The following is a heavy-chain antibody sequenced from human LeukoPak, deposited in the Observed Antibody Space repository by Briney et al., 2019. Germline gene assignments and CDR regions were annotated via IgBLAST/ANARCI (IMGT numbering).Heavy chain of an antibody. CDR3: ARQSSGAARPPYY. CDR1: GGSISSNNYY. D-gene: IGHD6-6*01. Sequence: SETLSLTCTVSGGSISSNNYYWGWIRQPPGQGLEWIGTIYYGGTTYYNPSLKSRVTISVDTSKDHFALKLSSVIAANTAVYYCARQSSGAARPPYYWGQGTLVTVSS. J-gene: IGHJ4*02. CDR2: IYYGGTT. V-gene: IGHV4-39*01.